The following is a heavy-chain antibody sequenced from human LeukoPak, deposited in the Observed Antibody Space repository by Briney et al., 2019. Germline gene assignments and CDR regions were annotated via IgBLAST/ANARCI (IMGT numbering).Heavy chain of an antibody. CDR3: ARHSSGRYWGYFDY. V-gene: IGHV1-18*04. Sequence: GESLKISCKGSGFTFTSYWIGWVRQAPGQGLEWMGWITAYNGNTNYGRKLQGRVTMTTDTSTSTAYMELRSLRSDDTAVYYCARHSSGRYWGYFDYWGQGTLVTVSS. CDR2: ITAYNGNT. J-gene: IGHJ4*02. CDR1: GFTFTSYW. D-gene: IGHD1-26*01.